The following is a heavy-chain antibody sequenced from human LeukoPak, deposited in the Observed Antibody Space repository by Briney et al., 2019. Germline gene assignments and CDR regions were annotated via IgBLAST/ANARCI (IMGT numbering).Heavy chain of an antibody. V-gene: IGHV1-18*01. CDR3: ASSLSDYDILTGWY. CDR1: GYTFTSYG. J-gene: IGHJ4*02. D-gene: IGHD3-9*01. CDR2: ISAYNGNT. Sequence: GASVKVSCKASGYTFTSYGISWVRQAPGQGLEWMGWISAYNGNTSYAQKLQGRVTMTTDTSTSTAYMELRSLRSDDTAVYYCASSLSDYDILTGWYWGQGTLVTVSS.